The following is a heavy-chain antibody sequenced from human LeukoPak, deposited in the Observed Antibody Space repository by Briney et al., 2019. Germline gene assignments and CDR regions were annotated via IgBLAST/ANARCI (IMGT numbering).Heavy chain of an antibody. Sequence: ETLSLTCTVSGGSISSYYWSWVRQAPGKGLEWVSTFSGSGGSTHYADSVKGRFTISRDNSKNTLYLQMNSLRAEDTAVYYCAKSGLNRFDYWGQGTLVTVSS. CDR3: AKSGLNRFDY. CDR2: FSGSGGST. D-gene: IGHD2-15*01. J-gene: IGHJ4*02. CDR1: GGSISSYY. V-gene: IGHV3-23*01.